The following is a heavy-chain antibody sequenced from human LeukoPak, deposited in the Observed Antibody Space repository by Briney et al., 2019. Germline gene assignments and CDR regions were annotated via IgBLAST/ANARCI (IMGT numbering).Heavy chain of an antibody. V-gene: IGHV3-21*01. Sequence: PGGSLRLSCAASGFTFSSYRMNWVRQAPGRGLEWVSSISSSSSYIYYADSVKGRFTISRDNAKNSLYLQMNSLRAEDTAVYYCAREERVVTAMHGFIDYWGQGTLVTVSS. CDR3: AREERVVTAMHGFIDY. J-gene: IGHJ4*02. CDR2: ISSSSSYI. CDR1: GFTFSSYR. D-gene: IGHD2-21*02.